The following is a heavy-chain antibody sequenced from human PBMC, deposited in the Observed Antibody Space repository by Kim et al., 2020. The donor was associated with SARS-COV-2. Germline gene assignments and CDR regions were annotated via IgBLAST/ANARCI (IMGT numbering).Heavy chain of an antibody. CDR3: AKDGDSSSPLPVAFDI. Sequence: GGSLRLSCAASGFTFSSYGMHWVRQAPGKGLEWVAVISYDGSNKYYADSVKGRFTISRDNSKNTLYLQMNSLRAEDTAVYYCAKDGDSSSPLPVAFDIWGQGTMVTVSS. V-gene: IGHV3-30*18. CDR2: ISYDGSNK. D-gene: IGHD6-6*01. J-gene: IGHJ3*02. CDR1: GFTFSSYG.